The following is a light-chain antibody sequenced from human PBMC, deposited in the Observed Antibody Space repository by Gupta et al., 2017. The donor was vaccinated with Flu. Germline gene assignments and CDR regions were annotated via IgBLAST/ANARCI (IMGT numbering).Light chain of an antibody. V-gene: IGLV2-14*01. CDR1: SSDVGGYNY. CDR2: EVS. Sequence: QSALPQPASVSGSPGQSLTISCTGTSSDVGGYNYVSWYQQHPGKAPKLMIYEVSNRPSGGANRFSGSKSGNTASLTISGLQAEDEADYYCSSYTSSSTIEWVFGGGTKLTVL. J-gene: IGLJ3*02. CDR3: SSYTSSSTIEWV.